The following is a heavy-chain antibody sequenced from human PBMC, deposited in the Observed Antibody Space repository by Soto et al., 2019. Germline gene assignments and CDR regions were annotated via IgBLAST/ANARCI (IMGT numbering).Heavy chain of an antibody. J-gene: IGHJ3*02. V-gene: IGHV3-23*01. CDR2: ISGSGGGT. CDR3: AKARMTTVTREAFDI. D-gene: IGHD4-17*01. CDR1: GFAFSNYA. Sequence: EVQLLESGGGLVQPGGSLRLSCAASGFAFSNYAMTWVRQAPGKGLEWVSAISGSGGGTFYADSVKGRLTISRDNSKNTLYLQMNSLTAEDTAVYYCAKARMTTVTREAFDIWGQGTMVTVSS.